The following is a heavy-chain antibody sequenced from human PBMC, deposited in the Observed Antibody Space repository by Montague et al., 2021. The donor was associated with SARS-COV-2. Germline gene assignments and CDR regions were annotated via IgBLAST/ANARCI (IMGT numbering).Heavy chain of an antibody. CDR3: AKDVGLYCSGGSCYSTPTYYFDY. D-gene: IGHD2-15*01. CDR1: GFTFSSYG. CDR2: IWYDGSNK. J-gene: IGHJ4*02. V-gene: IGHV3-33*06. Sequence: SLRLSCAASGFTFSSYGMHWVRQAPGKGLEWVAVIWYDGSNKYYADSVKGRFTISRDNSKNTLYLQMNSLRAEDTAVYYCAKDVGLYCSGGSCYSTPTYYFDYWGQGTLVTVSS.